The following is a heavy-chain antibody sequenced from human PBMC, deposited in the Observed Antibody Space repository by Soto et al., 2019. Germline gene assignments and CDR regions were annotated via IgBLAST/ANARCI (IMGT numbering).Heavy chain of an antibody. J-gene: IGHJ5*02. CDR1: GGSFSGYY. CDR2: INHSGST. CDR3: ARVLKCNDYSNYGVCWFDP. V-gene: IGHV4-34*01. D-gene: IGHD4-4*01. Sequence: SETLSLTCAVYGGSFSGYYWSWIRQPPGKGLEWIGEINHSGSTNYNPSLKSRVTISVDTSKNQFSLKLSSVTAADTAVYYCARVLKCNDYSNYGVCWFDPWGQGTLVTVSS.